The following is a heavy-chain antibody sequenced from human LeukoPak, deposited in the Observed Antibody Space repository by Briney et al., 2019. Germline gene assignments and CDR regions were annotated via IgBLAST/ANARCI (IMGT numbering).Heavy chain of an antibody. CDR2: MNPKTGGT. Sequence: ASVKVSCKASGYTFTDYYIHRVRQAPGQGLEWMAWMNPKTGGTSYAQKFQGRVTMTRDTSISTAYMELSRLRFDDTAVYYCARNKEGKSLDYWGQGTLVTVSS. V-gene: IGHV1-2*02. J-gene: IGHJ4*02. CDR1: GYTFTDYY. CDR3: ARNKEGKSLDY.